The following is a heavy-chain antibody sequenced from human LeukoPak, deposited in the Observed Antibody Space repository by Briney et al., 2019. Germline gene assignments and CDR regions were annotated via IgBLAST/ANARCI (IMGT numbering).Heavy chain of an antibody. CDR2: ISAYNGNT. J-gene: IGHJ6*03. V-gene: IGHV1-18*01. CDR1: GYTFTSYG. D-gene: IGHD6-13*01. CDR3: ARDTYSSSWYVPSWPYYYYMDV. Sequence: ASVKVSCKASGYTFTSYGISWVRQAPGQGLEWMGWISAYNGNTNYAQKLQGRVTITTDTSTSTAYMELRSLRSDDTAVYYCARDTYSSSWYVPSWPYYYYMDVWGKGTTVTVSS.